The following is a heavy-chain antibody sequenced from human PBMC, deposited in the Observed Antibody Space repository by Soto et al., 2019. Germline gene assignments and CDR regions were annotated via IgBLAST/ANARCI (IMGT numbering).Heavy chain of an antibody. V-gene: IGHV1-69*19. CDR3: AREVQVHTPAFVY. CDR1: GGTFNTYA. CDR2: ISPMFGAA. D-gene: IGHD3-10*01. Sequence: QVQLVQSGAEMKKPGSSVKVSCQSSGGTFNTYAMNWVRQAPGQGPEWMGDISPMFGAANYAPKFQGRVTITADESTGTSYMHLSSLTSEDTALYFCAREVQVHTPAFVYGGQGTLVTVSS. J-gene: IGHJ4*02.